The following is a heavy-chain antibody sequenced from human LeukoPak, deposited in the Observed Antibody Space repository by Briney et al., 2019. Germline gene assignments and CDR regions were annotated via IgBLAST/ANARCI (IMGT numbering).Heavy chain of an antibody. Sequence: GESLKISCKGSGYSFTSYWIGWVRQMPGKGLEWMGIIYPGDSDTRYSPSFQGQVTISADKSISTAYLQWSSLKASDTAMYYCARQLGVWGAGWRGYFDYWGQGTLVTVSS. CDR1: GYSFTSYW. J-gene: IGHJ4*02. V-gene: IGHV5-51*01. CDR3: ARQLGVWGAGWRGYFDY. CDR2: IYPGDSDT. D-gene: IGHD3-16*01.